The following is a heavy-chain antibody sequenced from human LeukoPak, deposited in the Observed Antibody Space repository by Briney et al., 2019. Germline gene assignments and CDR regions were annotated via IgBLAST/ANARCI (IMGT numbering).Heavy chain of an antibody. Sequence: PGGSLRLSCAASGFIFSSYALHWVRQAPGKGLEWVAVISHDGGNKYFADSVKGRFTISRDNSNNTLYLQMSGLRPEDTAVYYCARNFDSSPFDYWGQGTLVTVSS. CDR2: ISHDGGNK. V-gene: IGHV3-30*04. CDR3: ARNFDSSPFDY. CDR1: GFIFSSYA. D-gene: IGHD3-22*01. J-gene: IGHJ4*02.